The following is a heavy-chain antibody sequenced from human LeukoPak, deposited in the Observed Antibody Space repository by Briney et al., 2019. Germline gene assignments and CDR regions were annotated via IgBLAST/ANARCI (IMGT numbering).Heavy chain of an antibody. V-gene: IGHV3-21*01. Sequence: GGSLRLSCAASGFTFGSYSMNWVRQAPGKGLEWVSSISSSSSYIYYADSVKGRFTISRDNAKNSLYLQMHSLRAEDPAVYYCARDPIHDLYCSSTSCLIGDYWGQGTLVTV. CDR2: ISSSSSYI. D-gene: IGHD2-2*01. CDR1: GFTFGSYS. J-gene: IGHJ4*02. CDR3: ARDPIHDLYCSSTSCLIGDY.